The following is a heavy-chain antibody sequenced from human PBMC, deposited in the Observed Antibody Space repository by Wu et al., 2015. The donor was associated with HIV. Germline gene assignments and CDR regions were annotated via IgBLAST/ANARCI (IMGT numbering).Heavy chain of an antibody. J-gene: IGHJ5*02. CDR1: GYTFTDFF. CDR3: AREEGSGWLGEKWFDP. V-gene: IGHV1-2*02. Sequence: QVQLVQSGAEVKKPGASVKVSCKASGYTFTDFFIHWVRQAPGQGLEWMGWINPNSGDTELAQRFQGRITMTRDTSIRTAYMGLSSLRSEDTAVYYCAREEGSGWLGEKWFDPWGQGTLVTVSS. CDR2: INPNSGDT. D-gene: IGHD6-19*01.